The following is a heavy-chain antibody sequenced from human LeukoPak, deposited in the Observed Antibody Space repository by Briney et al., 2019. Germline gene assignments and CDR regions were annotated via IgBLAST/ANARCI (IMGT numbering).Heavy chain of an antibody. Sequence: ASVKVSCKASGYTFTNYYIHWVRQAPGQGLEWMGIINPSDGSTSYAQKFQGRVTVTRDTSTSTVYMGLSSLRSEDTAVYYCARAGYSSSSITLGYWGQGTLVTVSS. V-gene: IGHV1-46*01. CDR1: GYTFTNYY. D-gene: IGHD6-6*01. CDR3: ARAGYSSSSITLGY. J-gene: IGHJ4*02. CDR2: INPSDGST.